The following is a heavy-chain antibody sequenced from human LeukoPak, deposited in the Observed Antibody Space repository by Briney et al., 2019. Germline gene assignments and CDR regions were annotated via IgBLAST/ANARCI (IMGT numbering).Heavy chain of an antibody. J-gene: IGHJ6*03. V-gene: IGHV4-59*01. CDR2: IYYSGST. D-gene: IGHD5-18*01. Sequence: SETLSLTCTVPGGSISSYYWSWIRQPPGEGLEWIGYIYYSGSTNYNPSLKSRVTISVDTSKNQLSLKLSSVTAADTAVYYCARTTEGGYTYDYFYYYYMDVWGKGTTVTISS. CDR1: GGSISSYY. CDR3: ARTTEGGYTYDYFYYYYMDV.